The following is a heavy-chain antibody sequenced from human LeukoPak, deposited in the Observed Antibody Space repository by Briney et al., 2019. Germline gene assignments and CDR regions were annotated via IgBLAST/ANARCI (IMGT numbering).Heavy chain of an antibody. CDR3: ARVTTGGYYNC. V-gene: IGHV4-61*02. CDR2: IYTTGST. Sequence: SETLSFTCTVSGVSISSGTYYWPWLRQPAGKGLEWIGRIYTTGSTNYNPSLKSRVTMSTDTSRNQFSLKLSSVTAADTAVYYCARVTTGGYYNCWGQGTLVTVSS. J-gene: IGHJ4*02. CDR1: GVSISSGTYY. D-gene: IGHD3-22*01.